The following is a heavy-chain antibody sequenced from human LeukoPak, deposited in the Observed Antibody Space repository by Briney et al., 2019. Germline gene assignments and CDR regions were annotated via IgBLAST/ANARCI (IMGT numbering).Heavy chain of an antibody. CDR1: AGSFSGYY. Sequence: TSETLSLTCAVYAGSFSGYYWSWIRQPPGKGLEWIGEINHSGSTNYNPSLKSRVTISVDTFKNQFSLKLSSVTAADTAVYYCARVGYSYGRGYGYWGQGTLVTVSS. D-gene: IGHD5-18*01. CDR3: ARVGYSYGRGYGY. CDR2: INHSGST. J-gene: IGHJ4*02. V-gene: IGHV4-34*01.